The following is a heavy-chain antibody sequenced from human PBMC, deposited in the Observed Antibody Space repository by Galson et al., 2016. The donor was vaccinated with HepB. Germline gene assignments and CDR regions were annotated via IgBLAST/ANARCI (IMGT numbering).Heavy chain of an antibody. CDR2: IYHSGNT. CDR1: GGSIRGSIYY. D-gene: IGHD3-9*01. CDR3: ASHGDSDWDY. J-gene: IGHJ4*02. Sequence: ETLSLTCTVSGGSIRGSIYYWGWIRQPPGKGLEWIGSIYHSGNTYYSPSLSPSLKSRVTISVDTSKNQFSLKLRSVTAADTAVYYCASHGDSDWDYWGQGTLVTVSP. V-gene: IGHV4-39*01.